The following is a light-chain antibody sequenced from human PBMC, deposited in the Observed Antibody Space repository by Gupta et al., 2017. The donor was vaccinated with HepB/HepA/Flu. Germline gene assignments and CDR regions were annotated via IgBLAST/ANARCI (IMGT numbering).Light chain of an antibody. J-gene: IGKJ1*01. CDR2: GAS. CDR3: QQYGSSPWT. V-gene: IGKV3-20*01. CDR1: QSVSSSY. Sequence: DIVLTQSPGTLSLSPGGGATLSCRATQSVSSSYLAWYHQRPGQAPRLLIYGASSRATGISDRFSGSGSGTDFTLTISRLEPDDSSMYYCQQYGSSPWTFGQGTKVEIK.